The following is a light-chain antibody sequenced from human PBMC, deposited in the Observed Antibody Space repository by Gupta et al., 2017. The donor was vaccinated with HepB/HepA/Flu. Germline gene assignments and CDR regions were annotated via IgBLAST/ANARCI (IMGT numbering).Light chain of an antibody. Sequence: DIQMTQSPSSVSAFVGDRVTITCRASQGVSNRLAWYQQKPGKVPKLLIYAASNLQSGVPSRFSGSGSGTDFTLTITNLQPEDFATYYCQQVNRFPYTFGQGTKVEIK. J-gene: IGKJ2*01. CDR3: QQVNRFPYT. CDR2: AAS. V-gene: IGKV1-12*01. CDR1: QGVSNR.